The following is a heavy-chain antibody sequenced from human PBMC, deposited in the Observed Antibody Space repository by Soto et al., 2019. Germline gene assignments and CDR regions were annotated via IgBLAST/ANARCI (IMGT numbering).Heavy chain of an antibody. CDR1: GFIFSSYS. Sequence: QVQLVESGGGVVQPGRSLRLSCAASGFIFSSYSMHWVRQAPGKGLEWVAAISFDGSNKYYGDSVRGRFSISRDNSNNTLSLQMNGLRPEDTAVYYCARDTNLVATTDFSSYGLDVWGQGTTVTVSS. CDR3: ARDTNLVATTDFSSYGLDV. V-gene: IGHV3-30-3*01. J-gene: IGHJ6*02. CDR2: ISFDGSNK. D-gene: IGHD1-26*01.